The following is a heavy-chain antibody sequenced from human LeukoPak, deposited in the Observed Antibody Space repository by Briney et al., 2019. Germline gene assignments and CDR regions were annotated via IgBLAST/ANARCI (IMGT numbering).Heavy chain of an antibody. Sequence: PGGSLRLSCAASGFTFSSYAMHWVRQAPGKGLEWVAVISYDGSNKYYADSVKGRFTISRDNSKNTLYLQMNSLRAEDTAVYYCAPVGATAPGIPWGQGTLVTVSS. D-gene: IGHD1-26*01. V-gene: IGHV3-30-3*01. CDR3: APVGATAPGIP. J-gene: IGHJ4*02. CDR2: ISYDGSNK. CDR1: GFTFSSYA.